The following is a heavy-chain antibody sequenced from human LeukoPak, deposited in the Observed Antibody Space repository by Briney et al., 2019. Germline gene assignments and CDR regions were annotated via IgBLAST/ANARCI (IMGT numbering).Heavy chain of an antibody. V-gene: IGHV4-39*01. D-gene: IGHD2-15*01. CDR3: ARPSSLVAATLEAFDI. CDR2: IYYSGST. CDR1: GGSISSSSYY. J-gene: IGHJ3*02. Sequence: SETLSLTCTVSGGSISSSSYYWGWIRQPPGKGLEWIGSIYYSGSTYYNPSLKSRVTISVDTSKNQFSLKLSSVTAADTAVYYCARPSSLVAATLEAFDIWGRGTMVTVSS.